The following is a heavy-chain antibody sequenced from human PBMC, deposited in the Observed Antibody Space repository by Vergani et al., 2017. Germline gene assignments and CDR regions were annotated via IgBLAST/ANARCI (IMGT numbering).Heavy chain of an antibody. CDR1: GFTFSSYG. Sequence: QVQLVESGGGVVQPGGSLRLSCAASGFTFSSYGMHWVRQAPGKGLEWVAFIRKDVSNKYYADSVKGRFTISRDNSKSTLYLQMNSLRAEDTAVYYCAKDLGGTGAVFEGFDFWGQGTLVTVSS. V-gene: IGHV3-30*02. J-gene: IGHJ4*02. CDR2: IRKDVSNK. CDR3: AKDLGGTGAVFEGFDF. D-gene: IGHD4-23*01.